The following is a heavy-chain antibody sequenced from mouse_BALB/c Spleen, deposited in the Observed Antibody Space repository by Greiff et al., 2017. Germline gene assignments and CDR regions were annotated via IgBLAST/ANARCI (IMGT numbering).Heavy chain of an antibody. CDR3: VRQEIYYGNSWFAY. CDR2: IRSKSNNYAT. J-gene: IGHJ3*01. Sequence: EVKLVESGGGLVQPKGSLKLSCAASGFTFNTYAMNWVRQAPGKGLEWVARIRSKSNNYATYYADSVKDRFTISRDDSQSMLYLQMNNLKTEDTAMYYCVRQEIYYGNSWFAYWGQGTLVTVSA. V-gene: IGHV10-1*02. D-gene: IGHD2-1*01. CDR1: GFTFNTYA.